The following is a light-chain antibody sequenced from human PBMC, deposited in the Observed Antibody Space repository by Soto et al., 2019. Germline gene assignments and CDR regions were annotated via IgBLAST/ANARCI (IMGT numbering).Light chain of an antibody. J-gene: IGKJ5*01. CDR2: GAS. CDR1: QPVSDK. V-gene: IGKV3-15*01. Sequence: EVVMTPSPANLSVSPGLVATLSFLASQPVSDKLALYQQKPGQAPRLLIYGASARALGIPDRFSGSGSGTEFSFTVTSLQSEDFAVYYCQKYDQWPINCGQGKRREIK. CDR3: QKYDQWPIN.